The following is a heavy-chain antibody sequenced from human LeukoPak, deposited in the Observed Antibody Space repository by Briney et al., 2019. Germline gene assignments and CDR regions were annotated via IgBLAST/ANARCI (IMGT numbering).Heavy chain of an antibody. V-gene: IGHV1-24*01. D-gene: IGHD3-3*01. CDR1: GYTLTELS. CDR2: FDPEDGET. J-gene: IGHJ4*02. CDR3: ATDLRDFWSGSD. Sequence: ASVNVSCTVSGYTLTELSMHWVRQAPGKGLEWMGGFDPEDGETIYAQKFQGRVTMTEDTSTDTAYMELSSLRSEDTAVYYCATDLRDFWSGSDWGQGTLVTVSS.